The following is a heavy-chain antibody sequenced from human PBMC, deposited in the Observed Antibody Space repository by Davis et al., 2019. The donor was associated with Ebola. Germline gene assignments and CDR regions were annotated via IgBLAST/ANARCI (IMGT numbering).Heavy chain of an antibody. V-gene: IGHV2-70*01. D-gene: IGHD1-26*01. CDR2: IYWDDDK. CDR3: ARIVGGTTGYFDY. Sequence: SGPTLAHLPHPFTLTCTFSGFPLSTRGMPVSWIRQPPVKALDWLAVIYWDDDKYYSTSLKTRLTISRDSSKNQVLLTMTNIDPVDTGTYYCARIVGGTTGYFDYWGQGTLVTVSS. J-gene: IGHJ4*02. CDR1: GFPLSTRGMP.